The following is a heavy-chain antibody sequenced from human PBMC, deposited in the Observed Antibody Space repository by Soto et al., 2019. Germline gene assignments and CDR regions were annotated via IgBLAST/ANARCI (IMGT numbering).Heavy chain of an antibody. D-gene: IGHD3-10*01. J-gene: IGHJ3*02. CDR1: GFTFYKSW. Sequence: VQSGGGLVQPGGSPTLSCAASGFTFYKSWMTWVRQTPGKGLEWVAGMNDDGKEKYYVDSMEGRITISRDNRRNSLYLQMSTLRVEDTGLYFCARDPFYGAFDIWGQGTVVTVSS. V-gene: IGHV3-7*01. CDR2: MNDDGKEK. CDR3: ARDPFYGAFDI.